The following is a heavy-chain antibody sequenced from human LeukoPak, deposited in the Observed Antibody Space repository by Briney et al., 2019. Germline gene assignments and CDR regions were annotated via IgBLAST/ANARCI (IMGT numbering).Heavy chain of an antibody. J-gene: IGHJ4*02. CDR2: TSSSSSTI. V-gene: IGHV3-48*01. Sequence: GGSLRLSCAASGFTCSSYSMNWVRQAPGKGLEWVSYTSSSSSTIYYADSVKGRFTISRDDAKNSLYLQMTSLRAEDTAVYYCARESKQDFDYWGPGTLVTVAS. D-gene: IGHD4-11*01. CDR1: GFTCSSYS. CDR3: ARESKQDFDY.